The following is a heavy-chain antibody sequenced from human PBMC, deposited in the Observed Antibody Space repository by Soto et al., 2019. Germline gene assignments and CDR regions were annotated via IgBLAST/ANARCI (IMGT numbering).Heavy chain of an antibody. CDR2: IYPGDSDT. J-gene: IGHJ4*02. V-gene: IGHV5-51*01. Sequence: GESLKISCKGSGYSFTSYWIGWVRQMPGKGLEWMGIIYPGDSDTRYSPSFQGQVTISADRSISTAYLQWSSLKASDTAMYYCARPNYYDSSGYYYVGFWGQGTLVTVS. CDR3: ARPNYYDSSGYYYVGF. D-gene: IGHD3-22*01. CDR1: GYSFTSYW.